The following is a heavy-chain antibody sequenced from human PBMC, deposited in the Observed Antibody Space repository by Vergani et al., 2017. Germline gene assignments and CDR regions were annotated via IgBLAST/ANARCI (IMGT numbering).Heavy chain of an antibody. CDR3: ARWGPIVVVPAAIERRESNYYYYYYMDV. Sequence: QVQLVQSGAEVKKPGASVKVSCKASGYTFTSYGISWVRQAPGQGLEWMGWISAYNGNTNYAQKLQGRVTMTTDTSTSTAYMELRSLRSDDTAVYYCARWGPIVVVPAAIERRESNYYYYYYMDVWGKGTTVTVSS. V-gene: IGHV1-18*01. J-gene: IGHJ6*03. CDR2: ISAYNGNT. CDR1: GYTFTSYG. D-gene: IGHD2-2*02.